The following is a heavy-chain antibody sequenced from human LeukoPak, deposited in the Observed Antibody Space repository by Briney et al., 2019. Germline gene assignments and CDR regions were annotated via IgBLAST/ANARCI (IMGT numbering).Heavy chain of an antibody. D-gene: IGHD6-19*01. CDR2: IYHSGST. CDR3: ARGVRIAVAAPHLNY. CDR1: GGSISSSNW. J-gene: IGHJ4*02. V-gene: IGHV4-4*02. Sequence: TSGTLSLTCAVSGGSISSSNWWSWVRQPPGKGLEWIGEIYHSGSTNYNPSLKSRVTISVDKSKNQFSLNLSSVTAADTAVYFCARGVRIAVAAPHLNYWGQGTLVTVSS.